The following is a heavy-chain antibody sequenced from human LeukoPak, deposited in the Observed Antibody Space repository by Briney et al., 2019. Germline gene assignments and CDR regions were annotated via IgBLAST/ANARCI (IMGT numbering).Heavy chain of an antibody. CDR2: IYYSGST. Sequence: PSETLSLTCTVSGGSISSGGYYWSWIRQHPGKGLEWIGYIYYSGSTYYNPPLKSRVTISVDTSKNQFSLKLSSVTAADTAVYYCARVVGTYCSSTSCYGTWFDPWGQGTLVTVSS. CDR3: ARVVGTYCSSTSCYGTWFDP. V-gene: IGHV4-31*03. J-gene: IGHJ5*02. D-gene: IGHD2-2*01. CDR1: GGSISSGGYY.